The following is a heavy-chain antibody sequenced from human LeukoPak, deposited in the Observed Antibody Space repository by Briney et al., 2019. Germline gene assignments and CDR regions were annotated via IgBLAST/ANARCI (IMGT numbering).Heavy chain of an antibody. CDR3: AIGLYYYDRSVGY. Sequence: PSETLSLTCTVSGGSISSYYWSWIRQPPGKGLEWIGYIYYSGSTNYNPSLKSRVTISVDTSKNQFSLKLSSVTAADTAVYYCAIGLYYYDRSVGYGGQGNLVTVSS. J-gene: IGHJ4*02. D-gene: IGHD3-22*01. CDR2: IYYSGST. CDR1: GGSISSYY. V-gene: IGHV4-59*01.